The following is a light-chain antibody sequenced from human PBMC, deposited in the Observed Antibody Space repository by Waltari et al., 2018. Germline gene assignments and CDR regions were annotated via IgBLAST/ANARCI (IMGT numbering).Light chain of an antibody. CDR3: AAWDDSLNGFYV. CDR2: NKS. V-gene: IGLV1-44*01. J-gene: IGLJ1*01. CDR1: NSTIGRNP. Sequence: QSVLTQPPSASGTPGQRVTIPCSGSNSTIGRNPVTWYQRPPGTPPKLLIYNKSQRPSGVPDRFSGSNSGTSASLAISGLQSEDEGAYYCAAWDDSLNGFYVFGTGTKVTVL.